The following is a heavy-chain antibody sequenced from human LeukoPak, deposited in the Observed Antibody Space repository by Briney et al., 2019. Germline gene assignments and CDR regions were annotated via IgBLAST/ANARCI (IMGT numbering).Heavy chain of an antibody. V-gene: IGHV3-48*03. J-gene: IGHJ6*03. Sequence: PGGSLRLSCAASGFTFSSYEMNWVRQAPGKGLEWVSYISSSGSTIYYADSVKGRFTISRDNAKNSLYLQMNSLRAEDTAVYYCARVSGWLQYYYYMDVWGKGTTVTVSS. CDR1: GFTFSSYE. D-gene: IGHD5-24*01. CDR3: ARVSGWLQYYYYMDV. CDR2: ISSSGSTI.